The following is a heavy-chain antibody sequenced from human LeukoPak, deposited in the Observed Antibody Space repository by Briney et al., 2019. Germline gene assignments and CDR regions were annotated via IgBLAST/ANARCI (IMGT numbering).Heavy chain of an antibody. J-gene: IGHJ4*02. CDR2: IGNNGDGI. D-gene: IGHD7-27*01. CDR1: GFTFTSYT. CDR3: AIDPNWETHN. V-gene: IGHV3-23*01. Sequence: PGGSLRLSGAASGFTFTSYTMYWVRQAPGKGLEWVSIIGNNGDGIHYADSVRGRFTISRDNSKNTLYLQMTNLRVDDTALYYCAIDPNWETHNWGLGVLVTVSS.